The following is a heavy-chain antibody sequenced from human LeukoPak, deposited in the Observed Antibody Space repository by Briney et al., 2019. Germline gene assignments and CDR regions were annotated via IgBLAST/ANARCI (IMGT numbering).Heavy chain of an antibody. CDR2: ISRNSRYI. J-gene: IGHJ4*02. Sequence: GGSLRLSCAASGFSFSTYSMNWVRQAPGKGLEWISSISRNSRYIYYADSMRGRFTISRDNAKNSLYLQMNSLRAEDTAVYYCARRGYSSSPTVDYWGQGTLVTVSS. CDR1: GFSFSTYS. D-gene: IGHD6-13*01. CDR3: ARRGYSSSPTVDY. V-gene: IGHV3-21*01.